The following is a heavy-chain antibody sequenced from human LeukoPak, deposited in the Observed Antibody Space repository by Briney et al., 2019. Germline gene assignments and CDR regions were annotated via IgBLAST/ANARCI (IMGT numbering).Heavy chain of an antibody. V-gene: IGHV3-21*01. CDR1: GFTFSSYS. Sequence: GESLKISCAASGFTFSSYSMNWVRQAPGKGLEWVSSTSSSSSYIYYADSVKGRFTISRDNAKNSLYLQMNSLRAEDTAVYYCARVGILNWFDPWGQGTLVTVSS. CDR3: ARVGILNWFDP. J-gene: IGHJ5*02. CDR2: TSSSSSYI.